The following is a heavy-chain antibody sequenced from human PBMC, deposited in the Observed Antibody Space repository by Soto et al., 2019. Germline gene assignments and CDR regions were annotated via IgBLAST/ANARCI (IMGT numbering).Heavy chain of an antibody. CDR3: ARGLMGYYDSSGYYFYVVD. J-gene: IGHJ4*02. D-gene: IGHD3-22*01. V-gene: IGHV4-59*01. CDR2: IYYSGST. CDR1: GGSISSYY. Sequence: PSETLSLTCTVSGGSISSYYWSWIRQPPGKGLEWIGYIYYSGSTNYNPSLKSRVTISVDTSKNQFSLKLSSVTAADTAVYYCARGLMGYYDSSGYYFYVVDWGQGTLVTVSS.